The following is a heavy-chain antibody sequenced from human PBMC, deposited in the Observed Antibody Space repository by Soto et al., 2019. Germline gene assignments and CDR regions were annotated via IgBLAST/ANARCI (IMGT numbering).Heavy chain of an antibody. CDR3: ASVLGSRRSGSYPSY. V-gene: IGHV3-48*01. J-gene: IGHJ4*02. D-gene: IGHD3-10*01. Sequence: EVQLVESGGGLVQPGGSLRLSCAASGFSISDCSMNWVRRAPGKGLEWISYISTNNDAIYYADSVKGRFTISRDNAKNSLCLQMNSLRAEDTAVYYCASVLGSRRSGSYPSYWGQGTLVTVSS. CDR1: GFSISDCS. CDR2: ISTNNDAI.